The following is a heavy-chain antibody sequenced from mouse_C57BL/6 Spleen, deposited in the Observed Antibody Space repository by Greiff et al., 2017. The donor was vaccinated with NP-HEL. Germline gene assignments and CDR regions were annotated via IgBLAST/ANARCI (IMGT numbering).Heavy chain of an antibody. CDR3: TNYYPRGGYFDV. V-gene: IGHV1-15*01. D-gene: IGHD1-1*01. CDR2: IDPETGGT. CDR1: GYTFTDYE. Sequence: VQLQQSGAELVRPGASVTLSCKASGYTFTDYEMHWVKQTPVHGLEWIGAIDPETGGTAYNQKFKGKAILTADKSSSTAYMELRSLTSEDSAVYYCTNYYPRGGYFDVWGTGTTVTVSS. J-gene: IGHJ1*03.